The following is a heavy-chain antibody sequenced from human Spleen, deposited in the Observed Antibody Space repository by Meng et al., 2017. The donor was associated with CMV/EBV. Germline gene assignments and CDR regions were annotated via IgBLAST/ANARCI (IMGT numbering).Heavy chain of an antibody. V-gene: IGHV1-18*01. CDR1: GYSFTRHG. D-gene: IGHD5-12*01. J-gene: IGHJ6*02. CDR2: ISAYNGNT. Sequence: ASVQVSCKASGYSFTRHGISWVRQAPGQGLEWVGWISAYNGNTKYAQKFQDRVTMTTDKTTSTAYMEVRSLRVDDTAVYYCARSAHYSGFGFILLYHYGMDVWGQGTTVTVSS. CDR3: ARSAHYSGFGFILLYHYGMDV.